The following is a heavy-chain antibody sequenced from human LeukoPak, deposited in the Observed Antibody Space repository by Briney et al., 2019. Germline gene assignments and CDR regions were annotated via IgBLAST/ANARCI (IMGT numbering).Heavy chain of an antibody. V-gene: IGHV3-9*01. D-gene: IGHD5-24*01. CDR2: VSWNSANI. CDR1: GFTFDDYV. J-gene: IGHJ4*02. CDR3: ARESSRDGYNSDYYFDY. Sequence: PGRSLRLSCAASGFTFDDYVMDWVRQGPGKGLEWVAGVSWNSANIAYADSVEGRFTISRDNAKNSLYLEMTSLRAEDTALYYCARESSRDGYNSDYYFDYWGQGTPVSVSS.